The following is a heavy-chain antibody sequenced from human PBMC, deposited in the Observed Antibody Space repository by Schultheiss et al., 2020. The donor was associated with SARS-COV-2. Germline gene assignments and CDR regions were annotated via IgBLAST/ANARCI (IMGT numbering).Heavy chain of an antibody. CDR2: ISYDGSNK. J-gene: IGHJ6*03. CDR1: GFTFSSYA. CDR3: ARDRGYCSSTSCYTGYYYYMDV. Sequence: GGSLRLSCAASGFTFSSYAIHWVRQAPGKGLEWTAVISYDGSNKYYADSVKGRFTISRDNSKNTLYLQMNSLRAEDTAVYYCARDRGYCSSTSCYTGYYYYMDVWGKGTTVTVSS. D-gene: IGHD2-2*02. V-gene: IGHV3-30*04.